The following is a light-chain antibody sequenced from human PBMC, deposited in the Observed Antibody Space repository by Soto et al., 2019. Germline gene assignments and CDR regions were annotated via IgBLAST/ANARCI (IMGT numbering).Light chain of an antibody. Sequence: EIVMTQSPATLSVSPGERATLSCRASQSVSSNLAWYQQKPGQAPRLLIYGASTSATGIPARFSGSGSGTEFTLTISSLQSEDFAVYYCQQYNNWPFTFDPGTKVDIK. J-gene: IGKJ3*01. V-gene: IGKV3-15*01. CDR3: QQYNNWPFT. CDR2: GAS. CDR1: QSVSSN.